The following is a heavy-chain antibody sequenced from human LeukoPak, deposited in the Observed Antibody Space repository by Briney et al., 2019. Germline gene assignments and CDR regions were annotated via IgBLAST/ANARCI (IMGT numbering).Heavy chain of an antibody. J-gene: IGHJ4*02. CDR1: GFTFSSYW. D-gene: IGHD3-22*01. CDR2: IKQDGSEK. CDR3: AREYYYDSSGYYPAAFDY. V-gene: IGHV3-7*01. Sequence: GGSLRLSCAASGFTFSSYWMSWVRQAPGKGLEWVANIKQDGSEKYYVDSVKGRFTISRDNAKNSLYLQMNSLRAEDTAVYYCAREYYYDSSGYYPAAFDYWGQGTLVTVSS.